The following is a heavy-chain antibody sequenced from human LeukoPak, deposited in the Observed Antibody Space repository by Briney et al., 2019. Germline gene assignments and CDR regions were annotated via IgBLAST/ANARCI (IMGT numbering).Heavy chain of an antibody. J-gene: IGHJ6*02. Sequence: GGSLRLSCAASGFTFSSYWMSWVRQAPGKGLEWVANIKQDGSEKYYVDSVKGRFTISRDNAKNSLYLQMNSLRAEDTAVYYCARDVDTAMVTVVNYYGMDVWGQGTTVTVSS. CDR2: IKQDGSEK. V-gene: IGHV3-7*01. D-gene: IGHD5-18*01. CDR3: ARDVDTAMVTVVNYYGMDV. CDR1: GFTFSSYW.